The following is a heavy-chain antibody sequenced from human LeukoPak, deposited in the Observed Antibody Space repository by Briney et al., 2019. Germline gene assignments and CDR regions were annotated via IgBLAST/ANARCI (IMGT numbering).Heavy chain of an antibody. CDR3: ARDMRRHGESGYGFDY. CDR1: NGSISSDY. Sequence: SETLSLTCSVSNGSISSDYWSWIRQPPGKGLEWIGNVYYTEYTNYNPSFKSRVTISQDTPKNQFSLKLTSLTAADTAIYYCARDMRRHGESGYGFDYWGQGIRVTVSS. D-gene: IGHD5-12*01. CDR2: VYYTEYT. J-gene: IGHJ4*02. V-gene: IGHV4-59*01.